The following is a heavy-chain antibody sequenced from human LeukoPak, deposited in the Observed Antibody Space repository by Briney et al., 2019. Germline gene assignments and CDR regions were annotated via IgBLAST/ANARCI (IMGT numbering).Heavy chain of an antibody. J-gene: IGHJ4*02. CDR1: GGSISSSNW. D-gene: IGHD5-12*01. CDR3: ARSGGYGDYPDY. V-gene: IGHV4-4*02. Sequence: SGTLSLTCAVSGGSISSSNWGSWVRQPPGQGLGWIGEIYHSGSTNYNPSLKSRVTISVDKSKNQFSLKLSSVTAADTAVYYCARSGGYGDYPDYWGQGTLVTVSS. CDR2: IYHSGST.